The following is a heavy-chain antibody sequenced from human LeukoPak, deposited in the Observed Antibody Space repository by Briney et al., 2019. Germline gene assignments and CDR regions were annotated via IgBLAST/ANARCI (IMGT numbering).Heavy chain of an antibody. J-gene: IGHJ4*02. V-gene: IGHV3-7*01. CDR2: IKQDGSEK. CDR1: GFTFSSYW. CDR3: ATYLYKTLDY. Sequence: GGSLRLSCAASGFTFSSYWMTWVRQAPGKGLEWVANIKQDGSEKYYVDSVKGRFTISRENANTSLYLQMNSLRAEDTAVYYCATYLYKTLDYWGQGTLVTVSS. D-gene: IGHD3-10*01.